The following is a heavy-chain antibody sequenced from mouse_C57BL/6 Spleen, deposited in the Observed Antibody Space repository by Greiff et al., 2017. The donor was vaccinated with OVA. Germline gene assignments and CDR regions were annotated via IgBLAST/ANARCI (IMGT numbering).Heavy chain of an antibody. J-gene: IGHJ3*01. D-gene: IGHD1-1*01. CDR3: TRWNYYGSSWFAY. CDR2: IDPETGGT. CDR1: GYTFTDYE. V-gene: IGHV1-15*01. Sequence: QVQLQQSGAELVRPGASVTLSCKASGYTFTDYEMHWVKQTPVHGLEWIGAIDPETGGTAYTQKFKGKAILTADKSSSTAYMELRSLTSEDSAVYYGTRWNYYGSSWFAYWGQGTLVTVSA.